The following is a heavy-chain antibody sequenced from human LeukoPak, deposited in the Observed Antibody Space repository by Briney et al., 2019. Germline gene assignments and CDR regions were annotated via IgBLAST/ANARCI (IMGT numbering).Heavy chain of an antibody. V-gene: IGHV1-2*02. D-gene: IGHD6-19*01. CDR1: GYXFTAYY. J-gene: IGHJ4*02. CDR2: MNPNSGGT. Sequence: ASVKVSCMTSGYXFTAYYMHWLRQAPGQGLKWMGWMNPNSGGTKYAQTFQGRVTLTRDTSISTAYLELSSLTSDDTAVYFCARQGSNSSGWYPVDDWGQGTLVTVSS. CDR3: ARQGSNSSGWYPVDD.